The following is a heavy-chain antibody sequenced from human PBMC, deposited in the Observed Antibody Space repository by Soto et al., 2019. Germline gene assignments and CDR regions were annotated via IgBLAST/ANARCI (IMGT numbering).Heavy chain of an antibody. V-gene: IGHV1-69*12. CDR2: IIPIFGTA. D-gene: IGHD2-2*01. J-gene: IGHJ1*01. CDR1: GGTFSSYA. Sequence: QVQLVQSGAEVKKPGSSVKVSCKASGGTFSSYAISWVRQAPGQGLEWMGGIIPIFGTANYAQKFQGRVTXXAXEXTSTGDMELSSLRSEDTAVYYCARGMYQLRDEYFQHWGQGTLVTVSS. CDR3: ARGMYQLRDEYFQH.